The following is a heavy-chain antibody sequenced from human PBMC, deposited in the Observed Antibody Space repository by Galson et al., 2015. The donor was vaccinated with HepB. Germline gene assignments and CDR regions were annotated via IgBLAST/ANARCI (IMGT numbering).Heavy chain of an antibody. J-gene: IGHJ4*02. D-gene: IGHD4-17*01. CDR1: GYSFTSYW. CDR3: ARHVGDYGDYSLDY. CDR2: IDPSDSYN. V-gene: IGHV5-10-1*01. Sequence: QSGAEVKKPGESLRISCKGSGYSFTSYWITWVRQMPEKGLEWMGRIDPSDSYNNYSPSFQGHVTISSDKSISVAYLQWSSLKASDTAMYYCARHVGDYGDYSLDYWGQGTLVTVSS.